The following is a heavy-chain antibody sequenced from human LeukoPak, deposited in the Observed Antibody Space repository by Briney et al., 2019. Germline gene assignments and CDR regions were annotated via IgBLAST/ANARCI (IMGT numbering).Heavy chain of an antibody. D-gene: IGHD3-22*01. CDR3: ARLYYDSSGYYQICYFDY. Sequence: SETLSLTCTVSGGSISSSSYYWGWIRQPPGKGLEWIGSIYYSGSTYYNPSLKSRVTISVDTSKNQSSLNLSSVTAADTAVYYCARLYYDSSGYYQICYFDYWGQGNLVTVSS. V-gene: IGHV4-39*01. CDR2: IYYSGST. J-gene: IGHJ4*02. CDR1: GGSISSSSYY.